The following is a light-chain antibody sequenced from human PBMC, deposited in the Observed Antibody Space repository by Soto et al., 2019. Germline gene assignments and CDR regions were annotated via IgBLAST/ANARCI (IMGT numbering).Light chain of an antibody. V-gene: IGKV1-39*01. Sequence: DIQMTQSPSSLSASVGDRVTITCRASQSIASSLNWLQLKPGKAPKLLLYATSTLQSGVPLRFSGSGSGSHFTLTISSLQPEDSAVYFCQQGYSPLLTFGGGTRVEIK. CDR1: QSIASS. CDR3: QQGYSPLLT. CDR2: ATS. J-gene: IGKJ4*01.